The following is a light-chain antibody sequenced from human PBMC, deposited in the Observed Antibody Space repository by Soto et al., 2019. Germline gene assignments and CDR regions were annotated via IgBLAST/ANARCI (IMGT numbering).Light chain of an antibody. Sequence: QSALTQPPSASGSPGQSVTISCTGTSSDVGGYNSVSWYQQHPGKAPKLMIYEVTKRPSGVPDRFSGSKSGNTASLTVSGLQAEDEADYYCSSYAGRNNVVFGGGTKLTVL. J-gene: IGLJ2*01. V-gene: IGLV2-8*01. CDR3: SSYAGRNNVV. CDR2: EVT. CDR1: SSDVGGYNS.